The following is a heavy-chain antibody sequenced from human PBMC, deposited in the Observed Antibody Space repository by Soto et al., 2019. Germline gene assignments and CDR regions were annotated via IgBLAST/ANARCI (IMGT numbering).Heavy chain of an antibody. CDR1: GFTFSSYG. D-gene: IGHD6-19*01. CDR2: ISYDGSNK. V-gene: IGHV3-30*18. J-gene: IGHJ6*02. Sequence: QVQLVESGGGVVQPGRSLRLSCAASGFTFSSYGMHWVRQAPGKGLEWVAVISYDGSNKYYADSVKGRFTISRDNSKNTLYLQMRCRRAEDTAVYYCAKDGIAVDIMGPNYYYYYGMDVWGQGTTVTVSS. CDR3: AKDGIAVDIMGPNYYYYYGMDV.